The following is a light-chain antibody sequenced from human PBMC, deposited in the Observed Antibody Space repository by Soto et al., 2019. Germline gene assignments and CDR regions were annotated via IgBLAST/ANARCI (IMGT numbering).Light chain of an antibody. CDR3: QQLNRFPMT. J-gene: IGKJ5*01. V-gene: IGKV1-9*01. CDR1: QGISTF. Sequence: DIQLTQSPSFLSASVGDRVTITCRASQGISTFLAWYQLKPGKAPKLLIYAASTLQSGVPSRFSGSGSGTEFTLTISSLQPEDFATYYCQQLNRFPMTFGQGTRVEIK. CDR2: AAS.